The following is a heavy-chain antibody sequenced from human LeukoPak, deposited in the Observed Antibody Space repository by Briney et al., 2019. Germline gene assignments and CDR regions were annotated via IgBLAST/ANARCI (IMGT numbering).Heavy chain of an antibody. Sequence: GGSLILSCTASGFTFSSNAMSWVRQAPGKGLEWVSGVSGSGGSTYYADSVKGRFTISRDNSKNTLYLQMNSLRAEDTAVYYCAKVPGLSRTGYFDYWGQGTLVTVSS. D-gene: IGHD1-1*01. CDR2: VSGSGGST. J-gene: IGHJ4*02. CDR3: AKVPGLSRTGYFDY. CDR1: GFTFSSNA. V-gene: IGHV3-23*01.